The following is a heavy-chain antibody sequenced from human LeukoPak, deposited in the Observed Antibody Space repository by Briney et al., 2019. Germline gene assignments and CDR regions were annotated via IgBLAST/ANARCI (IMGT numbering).Heavy chain of an antibody. CDR2: IYYSGIT. J-gene: IGHJ6*02. Sequence: SETMSLTCTVSGGSISSYYWSWIRQPPGNGLEWIGYIYYSGITNYNPSLKSRVTMSVDTSKNQFSLNLSSVTAADTAVYYCARDSRYCNSISCYGRPGYYGLDVWGQGTTVTVSS. V-gene: IGHV4-59*01. D-gene: IGHD2-2*01. CDR3: ARDSRYCNSISCYGRPGYYGLDV. CDR1: GGSISSYY.